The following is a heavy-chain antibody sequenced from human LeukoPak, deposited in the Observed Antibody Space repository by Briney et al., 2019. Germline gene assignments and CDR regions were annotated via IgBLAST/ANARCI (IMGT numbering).Heavy chain of an antibody. CDR3: ARSRDGYKRKYYFDY. Sequence: SETLSLTCAVYGGSFSGYYWSWIRQPPGKGLEWIGEINHSGSTNYNPSLKSRVTISVDTSKNQFSLKLSSVTAADTAVYYCARSRDGYKRKYYFDYWGQGTLVTVSS. D-gene: IGHD5-24*01. CDR1: GGSFSGYY. CDR2: INHSGST. V-gene: IGHV4-34*01. J-gene: IGHJ4*02.